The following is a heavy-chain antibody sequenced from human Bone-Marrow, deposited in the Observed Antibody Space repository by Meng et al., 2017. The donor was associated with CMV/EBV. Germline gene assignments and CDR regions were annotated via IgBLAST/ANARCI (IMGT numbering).Heavy chain of an antibody. CDR1: GASFSDHY. CDR3: AREQGTSLTIFGVVRLGWFDP. Sequence: SETLSLTCAVYGASFSDHYWTWIRQPPGKGLEWIGEINRSGSTHYDPSLKSRVTISVDSSKNQFSLKLSSVTAADTAVYYCAREQGTSLTIFGVVRLGWFDPWGQGTLVTVSS. J-gene: IGHJ5*02. CDR2: INRSGST. V-gene: IGHV4-34*01. D-gene: IGHD3-3*01.